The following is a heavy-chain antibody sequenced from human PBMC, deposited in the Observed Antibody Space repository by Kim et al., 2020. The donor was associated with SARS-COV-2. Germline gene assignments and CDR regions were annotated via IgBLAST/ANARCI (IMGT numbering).Heavy chain of an antibody. Sequence: GGSLRLSCVTSGFTFSDYALSWVRQAPGKGLEWVSAISGSGRTTYSADSVKGRFTISRDTFQNTVYLQMNSLRAEDTAIYYCAGFDDSNGYYQYYFDYWGQGTLVTVSS. CDR1: GFTFSDYA. CDR2: ISGSGRTT. J-gene: IGHJ4*02. D-gene: IGHD3-22*01. CDR3: AGFDDSNGYYQYYFDY. V-gene: IGHV3-23*01.